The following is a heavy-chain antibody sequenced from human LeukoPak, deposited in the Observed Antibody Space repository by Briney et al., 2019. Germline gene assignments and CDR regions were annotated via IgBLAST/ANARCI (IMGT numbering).Heavy chain of an antibody. CDR3: AREGSSWYDY. V-gene: IGHV4-39*02. Sequence: PSETLSLTCTVSGGSISSSTYYWGWIRQPPGKGLEWFGSIYYSGSTYYNPSLKSRVTISVDTSKNQFSLKLNSVTAADTAVYYCAREGSSWYDYWGQGTLVTVSS. CDR1: GGSISSSTYY. J-gene: IGHJ4*02. CDR2: IYYSGST. D-gene: IGHD6-13*01.